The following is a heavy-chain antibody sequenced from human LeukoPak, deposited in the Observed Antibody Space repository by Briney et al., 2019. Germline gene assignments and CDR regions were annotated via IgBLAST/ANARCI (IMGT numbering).Heavy chain of an antibody. J-gene: IGHJ6*04. D-gene: IGHD3-10*02. V-gene: IGHV3-48*03. CDR1: GFTFIEHE. CDR2: ISGDAETI. CDR3: AELGITMIGGV. Sequence: GGSLRLSCVGSGFTFIEHEMNWVRQTPGKGLEWISYISGDAETIFYRDSVRGRVTISRDNTKNSLYLQMNSLRVEDTAVYYCAELGITMIGGVWGKGTTVTIFS.